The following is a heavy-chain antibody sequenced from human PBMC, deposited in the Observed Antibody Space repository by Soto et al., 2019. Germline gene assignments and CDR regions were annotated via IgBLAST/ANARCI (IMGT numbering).Heavy chain of an antibody. D-gene: IGHD6-19*01. CDR2: INHSGST. V-gene: IGHV4-34*01. Sequence: PSETLSLTCAVYGGSFSGYYWSWIRQPPGKGLEWIGEINHSGSTNYNPSLKSRVTISVDTSKNQFSLKLSSVTAADTAVYYCARLPEGLWLVGYYYYGMDVWGQGTTVTV. J-gene: IGHJ6*02. CDR3: ARLPEGLWLVGYYYYGMDV. CDR1: GGSFSGYY.